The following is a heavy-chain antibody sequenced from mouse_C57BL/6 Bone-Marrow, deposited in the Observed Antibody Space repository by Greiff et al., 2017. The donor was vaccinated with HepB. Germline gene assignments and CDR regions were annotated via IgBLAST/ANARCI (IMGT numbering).Heavy chain of an antibody. D-gene: IGHD2-12*01. CDR2: IDPENGDT. CDR1: GFNIKDDY. Sequence: VQLKQSGAELVRPGASVTLSCTASGFNIKDDYMHWMKQRPEQGLEWIGWIDPENGDTEYASQFQGKATITADTSSNTAYLQLSSLTSEDTAVYYCTTLTTEDYWGQGTSVTVSS. CDR3: TTLTTEDY. J-gene: IGHJ4*01. V-gene: IGHV14-4*01.